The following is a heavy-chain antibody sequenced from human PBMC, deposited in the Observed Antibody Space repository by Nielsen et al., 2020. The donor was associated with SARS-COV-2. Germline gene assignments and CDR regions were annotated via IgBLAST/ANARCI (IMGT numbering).Heavy chain of an antibody. CDR3: ARAGSVVVVAYYGMDV. Sequence: GGSLRLSCAASGFTFSSYWMSWVRQAPGKGLEWVANIKQDGSEKYYVDSVKGRFTISRDDSKNTAYLQMNSLRAEDTAVYYCARAGSVVVVAYYGMDVWGQGTTVTVSS. CDR2: IKQDGSEK. D-gene: IGHD2-15*01. CDR1: GFTFSSYW. J-gene: IGHJ6*02. V-gene: IGHV3-7*03.